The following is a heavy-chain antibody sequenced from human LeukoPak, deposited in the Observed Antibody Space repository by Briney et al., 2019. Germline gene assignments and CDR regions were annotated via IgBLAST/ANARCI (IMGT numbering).Heavy chain of an antibody. D-gene: IGHD2-2*01. J-gene: IGHJ4*02. Sequence: GESLKISCEGSGYSFTSYWISWVRQMPGKGLEWMGRIDPSDSYTNYSPSFQGHVTISADKSISTAYLQWSSLKASDTAMYYCARQLGGEGCSSTSCSAEYYFDYWGQGTLVTVS. CDR1: GYSFTSYW. V-gene: IGHV5-10-1*01. CDR2: IDPSDSYT. CDR3: ARQLGGEGCSSTSCSAEYYFDY.